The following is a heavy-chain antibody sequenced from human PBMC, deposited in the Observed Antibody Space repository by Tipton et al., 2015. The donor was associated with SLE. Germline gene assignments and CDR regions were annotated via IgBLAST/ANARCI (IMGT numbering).Heavy chain of an antibody. Sequence: GLVKPSQTLSLTCAISGDSVSSNSGAWNWIRQSPSRGLEWLGRTYYRSKWYDDYAVSVKSRITINPDTSKNQFSLHLNSVTPEDTAVYYCAREEGWTWAFDIWGQGTMVTVSS. CDR2: TYYRSKWYD. CDR3: AREEGWTWAFDI. J-gene: IGHJ3*02. CDR1: GDSVSSNSGA. V-gene: IGHV6-1*01. D-gene: IGHD3/OR15-3a*01.